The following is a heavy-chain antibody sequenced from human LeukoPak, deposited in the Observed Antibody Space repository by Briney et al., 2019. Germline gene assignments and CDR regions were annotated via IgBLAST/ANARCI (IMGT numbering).Heavy chain of an antibody. CDR2: INTYNDYT. V-gene: IGHV1-18*01. CDR1: GYTFTSYG. CDR3: ARARHIVSSDFWSGYFYFDY. Sequence: ASVKVSCKTSGYTFTSYGISWLRQAPGQGLEWMGWINTYNDYTNYAQKLQGRVTMTTDTSTSTAYMELRSLRSDDTAVYYCARARHIVSSDFWSGYFYFDYWGQGTLVTVSS. D-gene: IGHD3-3*01. J-gene: IGHJ4*02.